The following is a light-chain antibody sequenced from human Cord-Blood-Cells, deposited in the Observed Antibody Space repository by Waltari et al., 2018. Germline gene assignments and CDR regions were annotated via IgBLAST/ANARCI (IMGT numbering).Light chain of an antibody. J-gene: IGKJ4*01. CDR1: QSVSSY. CDR3: QQRSNWPKLT. CDR2: DAS. Sequence: EIVLTQSPAPLSLSPGERANLSCRASQSVSSYLAWYQQKPGQAPRLLIYDASNRATGIPARFSGSGSGTNFTLTISSLEPEDFAVYYCQQRSNWPKLTFGGGTKVEIK. V-gene: IGKV3-11*01.